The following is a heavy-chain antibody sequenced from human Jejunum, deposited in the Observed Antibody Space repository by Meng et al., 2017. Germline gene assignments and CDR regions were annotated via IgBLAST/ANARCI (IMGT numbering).Heavy chain of an antibody. Sequence: QITLKESGPTLVKPTQTLTLTCPFSGFSLSTSGVGVGWIRQPPGKALEWLAIIYWDDDKRYSPSLKSRLTITKDTSKNQVVLTMTNMDPVDTATYYCARLPDYYDTSGYYGWGQGTLVTVSS. CDR3: ARLPDYYDTSGYYG. CDR2: IYWDDDK. CDR1: GFSLSTSGVG. D-gene: IGHD3-22*01. J-gene: IGHJ4*02. V-gene: IGHV2-5*02.